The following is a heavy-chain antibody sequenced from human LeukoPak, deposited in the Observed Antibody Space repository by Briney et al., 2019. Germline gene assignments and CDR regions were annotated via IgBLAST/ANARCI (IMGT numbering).Heavy chain of an antibody. V-gene: IGHV4-61*02. CDR3: ARSYGDYVRGYFDY. Sequence: SETLSLTCTVSGGSISSGSYYWSWIRQPAGKGLEWIGRIYTSGSTNYNPSLKSRVTISVDTSKNQFSLKLSSVTAADTAVYYCARSYGDYVRGYFDYWGQGTLVTVSS. D-gene: IGHD4-17*01. CDR1: GGSISSGSYY. CDR2: IYTSGST. J-gene: IGHJ4*02.